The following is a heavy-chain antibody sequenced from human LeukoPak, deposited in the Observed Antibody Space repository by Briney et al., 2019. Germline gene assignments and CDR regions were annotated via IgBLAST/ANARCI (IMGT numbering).Heavy chain of an antibody. CDR1: GGSISSGGYY. CDR2: IYYSGST. D-gene: IGHD3-22*01. V-gene: IGHV4-31*03. CDR3: ARGGDYYDSSGYQPDI. Sequence: SETLSLTCTVSGGSISSGGYYWSWIRQHPGTGLEWLGYIYYSGSTYYNPSLKSRVTISVDTSKNQFSLKLSSVTAADTAVYYCARGGDYYDSSGYQPDIWGQGTMVTVSS. J-gene: IGHJ3*02.